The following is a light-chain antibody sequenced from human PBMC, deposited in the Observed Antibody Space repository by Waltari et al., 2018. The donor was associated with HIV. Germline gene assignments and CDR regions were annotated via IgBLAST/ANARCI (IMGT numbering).Light chain of an antibody. CDR2: WAS. V-gene: IGKV4-1*01. CDR3: QQYYSNPPT. Sequence: DIVMTQSPASLALSLGEGATINCTSSQTIFYSSKNKNYLAWYQQRPGQTPKLLIYWASTRDSGVPDRFSGSGSGTDFTLTISNLQSEDVAIYFCQQYYSNPPTFGQGTKVEVK. CDR1: QTIFYSSKNKNY. J-gene: IGKJ1*01.